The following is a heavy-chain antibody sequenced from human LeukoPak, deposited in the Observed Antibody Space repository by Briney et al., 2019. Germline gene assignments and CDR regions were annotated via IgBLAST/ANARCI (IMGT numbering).Heavy chain of an antibody. V-gene: IGHV4-39*07. CDR1: GGSISSSTFY. CDR2: IYYSGST. CDR3: ARDSGSGSYYYFDY. Sequence: SETLSLTCTVSGGSISSSTFYWGWIRQPPGKGLEWIGTIYYSGSTNYNPSLKSRVTISVDTSKNQFSLKLSSVTAADTAVYYCARDSGSGSYYYFDYWGQGTLVTVSS. D-gene: IGHD3-10*01. J-gene: IGHJ4*02.